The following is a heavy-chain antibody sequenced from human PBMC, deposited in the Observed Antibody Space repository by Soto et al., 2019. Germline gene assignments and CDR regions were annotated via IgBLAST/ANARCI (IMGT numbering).Heavy chain of an antibody. CDR3: ARDFARIVVVPAAMFDY. Sequence: GGSLRLSCAASGFTFSSYSMNWVRQAPGKGLEWVSSISSSSSYIYYADSVKGRFTISRDNAKNSLYLQMNSLRAEDTAVYYCARDFARIVVVPAAMFDYWGQGTLVTVSS. CDR1: GFTFSSYS. CDR2: ISSSSSYI. V-gene: IGHV3-21*01. D-gene: IGHD2-2*01. J-gene: IGHJ4*02.